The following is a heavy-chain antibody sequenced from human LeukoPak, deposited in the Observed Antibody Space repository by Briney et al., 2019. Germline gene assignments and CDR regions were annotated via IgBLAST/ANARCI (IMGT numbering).Heavy chain of an antibody. Sequence: LRLSCAASGFTFDDYAMHWIRQPPGKGLEWIGYIYYSGSTNYNPSLKSRVTISVDTSKNQFSLKLSSVTAADTAVYYCARSPMKYDYWGQGTLVTVSS. CDR2: IYYSGST. V-gene: IGHV4-59*08. CDR1: GFTFDDYA. CDR3: ARSPMKYDY. D-gene: IGHD2-2*01. J-gene: IGHJ4*02.